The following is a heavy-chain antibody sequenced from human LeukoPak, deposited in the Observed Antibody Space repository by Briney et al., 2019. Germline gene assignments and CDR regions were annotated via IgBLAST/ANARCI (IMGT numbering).Heavy chain of an antibody. J-gene: IGHJ4*02. CDR3: ARGGSGSSSLSYPGTLYY. V-gene: IGHV1-18*01. Sequence: GASVKVSCKASGYTFTSYGISWVRQAPGQGLEWMGWISAYNGNTNYAQKLQGRVTMTTDTSTSTAYMELRSLRSDDTAVYYCARGGSGSSSLSYPGTLYYWGQGTLVTVSS. D-gene: IGHD3-10*01. CDR1: GYTFTSYG. CDR2: ISAYNGNT.